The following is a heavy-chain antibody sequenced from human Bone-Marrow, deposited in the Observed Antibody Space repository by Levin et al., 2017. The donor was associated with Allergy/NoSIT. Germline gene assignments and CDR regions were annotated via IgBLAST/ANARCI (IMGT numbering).Heavy chain of an antibody. CDR3: ARGAATEALLCWFDP. V-gene: IGHV3-64*02. J-gene: IGHJ5*02. CDR1: GFTLSNHA. CDR2: LSSDGETT. D-gene: IGHD6-13*01. Sequence: GESLKISCVADGFTLSNHAMHWVRQAPGKGLEYVSALSSDGETTFYADSVKGRFTISRDTSKNTLYLQVGSLRVEDMAVYYCARGAATEALLCWFDPWGQGIPVIVSS.